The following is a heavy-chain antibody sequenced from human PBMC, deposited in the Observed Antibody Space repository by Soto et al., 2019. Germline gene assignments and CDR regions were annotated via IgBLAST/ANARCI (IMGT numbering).Heavy chain of an antibody. CDR2: VSVSGDST. V-gene: IGHV3-23*01. CDR3: AKAFYYGSGKYGMDV. J-gene: IGHJ6*02. Sequence: PGGSLRLSCAASGFTFNNHVMSWVRQAPGKGLEWVSSVSVSGDSTYYVDSVKGRFTISRDNSKNTLSLQMSGLRAEDTAAYYCAKAFYYGSGKYGMDVWGQGTTVTVSS. CDR1: GFTFNNHV. D-gene: IGHD3-10*01.